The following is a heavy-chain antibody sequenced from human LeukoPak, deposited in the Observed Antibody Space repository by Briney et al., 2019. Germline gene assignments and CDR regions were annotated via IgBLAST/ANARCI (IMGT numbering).Heavy chain of an antibody. CDR2: IYSGGDT. D-gene: IGHD2-21*02. V-gene: IGHV3-53*01. J-gene: IGHJ4*02. CDR3: ARGGGAYCGGDCHRNFDY. Sequence: GGSLRLSCAVSGFSVSTNYMSWVRQAPGEGLEWVSVIYSGGDTYYRDSVKGRFTISRDSSKNTLCLQMNSLRAEDTAVYYCARGGGAYCGGDCHRNFDYWGQGTLVTVSS. CDR1: GFSVSTNY.